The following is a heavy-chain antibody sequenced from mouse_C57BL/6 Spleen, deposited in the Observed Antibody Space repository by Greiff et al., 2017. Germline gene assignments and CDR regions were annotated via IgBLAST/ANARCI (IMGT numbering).Heavy chain of an antibody. CDR1: GYTFTSYW. CDR2: IDPSDSYT. Sequence: VQLQQPGAELVRPGTSVKLSCKASGYTFTSYWMHWVKQRPGQGLEWIGVIDPSDSYTNYNHKFKGKATLTVDTSSSTAYMQLSSLTSEDSAVYYCARPLTGTSYFDYWGQGTTLTVSS. D-gene: IGHD4-1*01. J-gene: IGHJ2*01. CDR3: ARPLTGTSYFDY. V-gene: IGHV1-59*01.